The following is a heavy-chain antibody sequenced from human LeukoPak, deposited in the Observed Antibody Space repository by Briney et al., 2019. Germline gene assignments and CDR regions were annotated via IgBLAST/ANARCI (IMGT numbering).Heavy chain of an antibody. CDR3: ARVFWSGSVDH. J-gene: IGHJ4*02. CDR1: GFTFSTYE. CDR2: ISSGGITI. V-gene: IGHV3-48*03. Sequence: GGSLRLSCAASGFTFSTYEMNWVRQAPGKGLEWLSYISSGGITIHYTVSLKGLFTISRDNAKNSLYLQMNSLRAEDTAVYYCARVFWSGSVDHWGQGTLVTVS. D-gene: IGHD3-3*01.